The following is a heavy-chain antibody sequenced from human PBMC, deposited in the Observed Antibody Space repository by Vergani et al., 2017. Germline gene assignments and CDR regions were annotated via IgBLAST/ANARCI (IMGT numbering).Heavy chain of an antibody. D-gene: IGHD2-2*01. CDR2: IWYDGGNK. V-gene: IGHV3-33*01. Sequence: QVQLVESGGGVVQPGRSLRLSCAASGFTFTTYAMHWVRPAPGKGLEWVAVIWYDGGNKYYADSGEGRFTISRDNSKNTLDLQMNSLRAEDTAVYYCASDRKYCRSSSCYSGREPEDGYYFDYWGQGTLVTVSS. CDR1: GFTFTTYA. CDR3: ASDRKYCRSSSCYSGREPEDGYYFDY. J-gene: IGHJ4*02.